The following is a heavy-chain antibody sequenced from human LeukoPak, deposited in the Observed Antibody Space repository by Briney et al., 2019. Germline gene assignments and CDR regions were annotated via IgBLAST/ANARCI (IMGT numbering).Heavy chain of an antibody. CDR3: ARGLYDSRGYYHFDY. Sequence: SETLSLTCTVSSGSISSSSYYWGWIRQPPGKGLEWIGSIYYSGSTYYNPSLKSRVTISVDTSKNQFSLKLNSVTAADTAVYYCARGLYDSRGYYHFDYWGQGTLVTVSS. V-gene: IGHV4-39*07. D-gene: IGHD3-22*01. CDR1: SGSISSSSYY. CDR2: IYYSGST. J-gene: IGHJ4*02.